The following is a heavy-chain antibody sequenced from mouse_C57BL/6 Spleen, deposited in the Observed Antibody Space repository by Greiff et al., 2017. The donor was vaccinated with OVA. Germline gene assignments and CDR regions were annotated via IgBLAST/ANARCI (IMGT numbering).Heavy chain of an antibody. CDR3: TTAQVRMD. CDR1: GFNIKDDY. J-gene: IGHJ3*01. V-gene: IGHV14-4*01. D-gene: IGHD3-2*02. Sequence: VQLKQSGAELVRPGASVKLSCTASGFNIKDDYMHWVKQRPEQGLEWIGWIEPENGDTEYASKFQGKATITADTSSNTAYLQLSSLTSEDTAVYYCTTAQVRMDWGQGTLVTVSA. CDR2: IEPENGDT.